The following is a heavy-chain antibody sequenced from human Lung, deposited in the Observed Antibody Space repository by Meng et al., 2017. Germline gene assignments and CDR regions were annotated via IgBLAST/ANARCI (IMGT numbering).Heavy chain of an antibody. D-gene: IGHD4-11*01. CDR3: ARGPTTMAHDFDY. CDR2: INHSGST. V-gene: IGHV4-34*01. CDR1: GGSFSDYY. Sequence: QVQLQQWGECLLKPSEILSLTCVVSGGSFSDYYWSWIRQPPGKGLEWIGEINHSGSTNYNPSLESRATISVDTSQNNLSLKLSSVTAADSAVYYCARGPTTMAHDFDYWGQGTLVTVSS. J-gene: IGHJ4*02.